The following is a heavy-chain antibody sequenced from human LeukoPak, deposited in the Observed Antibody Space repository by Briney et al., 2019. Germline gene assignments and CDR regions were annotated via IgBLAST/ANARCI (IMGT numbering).Heavy chain of an antibody. J-gene: IGHJ4*02. CDR1: GFTFSSYS. CDR3: ARDRYTRRYFDY. V-gene: IGHV3-48*01. CDR2: IISSSSTI. D-gene: IGHD6-13*01. Sequence: GGSLRLSCAASGFTFSSYSTDWVRQAPGKGLEWVSYIISSSSTIYYADSVKGRFTISRDNAKNSLYLQMNSLRAEDTAVYYCARDRYTRRYFDYWGQGTLVTVSS.